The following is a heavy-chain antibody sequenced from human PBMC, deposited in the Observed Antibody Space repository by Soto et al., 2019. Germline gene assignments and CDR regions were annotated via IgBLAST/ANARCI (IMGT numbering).Heavy chain of an antibody. J-gene: IGHJ6*02. Sequence: SVKVSCKASGGTFSSYAISWVRQAPGQGLEWMGGIIPIFGTANYAQKFQGRVTITADESTSTAYMELSSLRSEDTAVYYCARLDSSSSPPYYYYGMDVWGQGTTVTV. D-gene: IGHD6-6*01. CDR2: IIPIFGTA. CDR3: ARLDSSSSPPYYYYGMDV. CDR1: GGTFSSYA. V-gene: IGHV1-69*13.